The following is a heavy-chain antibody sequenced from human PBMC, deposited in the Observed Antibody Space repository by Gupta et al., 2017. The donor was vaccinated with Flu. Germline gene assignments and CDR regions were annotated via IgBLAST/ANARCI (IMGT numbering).Heavy chain of an antibody. CDR1: GYTFTNYG. J-gene: IGHJ5*02. CDR3: ARGTLNWFDP. CDR2: ITAYNGNT. Sequence: GYTFTNYGNSWVRQAPGQGLEWMGWITAYNGNTNYAQKFQGRVSMTTDTSTSTAYMELRSLRSADTAVYYCARGTLNWFDPWGQGTLVIVSS. V-gene: IGHV1-18*01.